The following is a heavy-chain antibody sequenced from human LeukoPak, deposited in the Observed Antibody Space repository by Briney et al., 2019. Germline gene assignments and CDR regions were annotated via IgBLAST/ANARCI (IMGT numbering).Heavy chain of an antibody. D-gene: IGHD4-17*01. CDR1: GFTFSRYA. CDR3: AKDRRYYGDYVDAFDI. J-gene: IGHJ3*02. Sequence: GGSLRLSCAAYGFTFSRYAMSWVRQAPGKGLEWVSAISGSGGSTYYADSMKGRFTISRDNSKNTLYLQMNSLGAEDTAVYYCAKDRRYYGDYVDAFDIWGQGTMVTVS. V-gene: IGHV3-23*01. CDR2: ISGSGGST.